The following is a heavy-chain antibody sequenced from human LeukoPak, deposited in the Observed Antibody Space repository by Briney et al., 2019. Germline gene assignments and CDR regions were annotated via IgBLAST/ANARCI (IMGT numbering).Heavy chain of an antibody. CDR3: ARWNVVVPAASHDAFVI. CDR1: GGSISSSNW. V-gene: IGHV4-4*02. D-gene: IGHD2-2*01. CDR2: IYHSGST. J-gene: IGHJ3*02. Sequence: SGTLSLTCAVSGGSISSSNWWSWVRQPPGKGLEWIGEIYHSGSTNYNPSLKSRVTISVDKSKNQFSLKLSSVTAADTAVYYCARWNVVVPAASHDAFVIWGQGTMVTVSS.